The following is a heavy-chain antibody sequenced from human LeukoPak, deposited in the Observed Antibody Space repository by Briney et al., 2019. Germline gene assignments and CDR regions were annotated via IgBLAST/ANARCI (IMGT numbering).Heavy chain of an antibody. V-gene: IGHV3-30*03. J-gene: IGHJ4*02. CDR2: ISYDGSNK. Sequence: GRSLRLSCAASGFTFSSYGMHWVRQAPGKGLEWVAVISYDGSNKYYADSVKGRFTISRDNSKNTLYLQMNSLRVEDTAVFYCARDQYDTWSRRGNFDSWGQGTLVIVSS. CDR3: ARDQYDTWSRRGNFDS. CDR1: GFTFSSYG. D-gene: IGHD3-3*01.